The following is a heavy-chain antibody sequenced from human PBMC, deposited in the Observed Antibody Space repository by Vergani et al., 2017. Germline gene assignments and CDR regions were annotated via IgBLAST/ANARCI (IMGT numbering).Heavy chain of an antibody. CDR2: IKSKTDGGTT. CDR3: TTDFSYSNQLGEPPYYFDY. J-gene: IGHJ4*02. Sequence: EVQLVESGGGLVKPGGSLRLSCAASGFTFSNAWMSWVRQAPGKGLEWVGRIKSKTDGGTTDYAAPVKGRLTISRDDSKNTLYLQMNSLKTEETAVYYCTTDFSYSNQLGEPPYYFDYWGQGTLVTVSS. CDR1: GFTFSNAW. D-gene: IGHD4-11*01. V-gene: IGHV3-15*01.